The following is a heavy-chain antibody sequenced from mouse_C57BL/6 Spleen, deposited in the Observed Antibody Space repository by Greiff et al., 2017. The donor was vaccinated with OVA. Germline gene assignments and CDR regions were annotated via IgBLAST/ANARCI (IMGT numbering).Heavy chain of an antibody. CDR2: IHPNSGST. V-gene: IGHV1-64*01. CDR1: GYTFTSYW. D-gene: IGHD1-1*01. J-gene: IGHJ3*01. CDR3: ARGYYYGSMAY. Sequence: QVQLQQPGAELVKPGASVTLSCKASGYTFTSYWMHWVKQRPGQGLEWIGMIHPNSGSTNYNEKFKSKATLTVDKSSSTAYMQLSSLTSEDSAVYYCARGYYYGSMAYWGQGTLVTVSA.